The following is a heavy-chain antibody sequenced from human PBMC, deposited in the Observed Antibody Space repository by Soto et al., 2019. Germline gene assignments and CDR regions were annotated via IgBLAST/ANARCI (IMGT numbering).Heavy chain of an antibody. J-gene: IGHJ4*02. CDR3: AKNYSSSSRMAFDY. CDR2: ISGSGGST. V-gene: IGHV3-23*01. Sequence: EVQLLESGGGLVQPGGSLKLSCAASGFTFSSYAMSWVRQAPGKGLEWVSAISGSGGSTYYADSVKGRFTISRDNSKNTLYLQMNSLRAADTAVYYCAKNYSSSSRMAFDYWGQGTLATVS. CDR1: GFTFSSYA. D-gene: IGHD6-6*01.